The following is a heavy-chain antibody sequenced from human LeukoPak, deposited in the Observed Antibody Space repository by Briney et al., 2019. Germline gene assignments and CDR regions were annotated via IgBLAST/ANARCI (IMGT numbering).Heavy chain of an antibody. CDR3: AKDLEWFGETDAFDI. CDR2: IGGSGGSI. D-gene: IGHD3-10*01. J-gene: IGHJ3*02. Sequence: PGGSLRLSCAASGFRFSTYAMTWVRQAPGKGLEWVSTIGGSGGSIYYADSVKGRFTISRDNSKNTLYLQMNSLRAEDTAVYYCAKDLEWFGETDAFDIWGQGTMVTVSS. CDR1: GFRFSTYA. V-gene: IGHV3-23*01.